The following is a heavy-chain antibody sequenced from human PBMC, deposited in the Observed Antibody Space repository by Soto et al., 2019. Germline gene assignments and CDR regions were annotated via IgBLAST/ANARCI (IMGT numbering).Heavy chain of an antibody. V-gene: IGHV1-3*04. D-gene: IGHD6-13*01. CDR2: INTGNGNT. Sequence: QVQLVQSGAEVKKPGASVKVSCKASGYTFTSYAMHWVRQAPGQRLGWMGWINTGNGNTKYSQKFQGRVTTTRGTSGSTAYTELRSLASEDTAVYYCARDVAGAGLASWGQGALVYVS. J-gene: IGHJ4*02. CDR1: GYTFTSYA. CDR3: ARDVAGAGLAS.